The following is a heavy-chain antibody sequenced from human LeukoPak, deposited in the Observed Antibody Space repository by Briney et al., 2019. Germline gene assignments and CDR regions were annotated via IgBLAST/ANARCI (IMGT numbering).Heavy chain of an antibody. Sequence: ASVKVSCKASGGTFSSYAISWVRQAPGQGLEWMGRIIPIFGTANYAQKFQGRVTITTDESTSTAYMELSSLRSEDTAVYYCARGLLGYCSSTSCPSAFDIWGQGTMVTVSS. J-gene: IGHJ3*02. V-gene: IGHV1-69*05. CDR2: IIPIFGTA. D-gene: IGHD2-2*01. CDR3: ARGLLGYCSSTSCPSAFDI. CDR1: GGTFSSYA.